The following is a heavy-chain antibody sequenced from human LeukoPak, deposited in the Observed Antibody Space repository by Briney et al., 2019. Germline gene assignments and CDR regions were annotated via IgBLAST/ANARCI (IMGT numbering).Heavy chain of an antibody. V-gene: IGHV3-20*04. Sequence: GGSLRLSCVASGFTFDDYSMNWVCHVPGKGLEWVAGINWDGASTGYRDSMKGRFTVSRDNGKNSLYLQMNGLRVEDTAVYYCGRVHCSTSSCYDYYDYYMDVSGKGTTVTVSS. D-gene: IGHD2-2*01. CDR2: INWDGAST. CDR3: GRVHCSTSSCYDYYDYYMDV. CDR1: GFTFDDYS. J-gene: IGHJ6*03.